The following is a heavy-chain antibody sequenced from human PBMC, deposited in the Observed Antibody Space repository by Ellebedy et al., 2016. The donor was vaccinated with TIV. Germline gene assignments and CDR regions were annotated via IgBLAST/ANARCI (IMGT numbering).Heavy chain of an antibody. D-gene: IGHD1-14*01. Sequence: MPSETLSLTCAVSGGSVSSNHWWSWVRQPPGKGLEWIGEIFHSGSTNYNPSLKSRVTISVDTSKNQFSLKLSSVTAADTAVYYCASKDHGYWYFDLWGRGTLVTVSS. CDR2: IFHSGST. CDR3: ASKDHGYWYFDL. CDR1: GGSVSSNHW. V-gene: IGHV4-4*02. J-gene: IGHJ2*01.